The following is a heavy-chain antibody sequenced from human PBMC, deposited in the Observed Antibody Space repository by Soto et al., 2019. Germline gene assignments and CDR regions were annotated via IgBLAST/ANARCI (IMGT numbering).Heavy chain of an antibody. J-gene: IGHJ6*02. CDR1: GFTFSSYA. Sequence: SLRLSCAASGFTFSSYAMHWVRQAPGKGLEWVAVISYDGSNKYYADSVKGRFTISRDNSKNTLYLQMNSLRAEDTAVYYCARVALSDIVVVVAATANYYYGMDAWGQGTTVTVSS. V-gene: IGHV3-30-3*01. CDR3: ARVALSDIVVVVAATANYYYGMDA. CDR2: ISYDGSNK. D-gene: IGHD2-15*01.